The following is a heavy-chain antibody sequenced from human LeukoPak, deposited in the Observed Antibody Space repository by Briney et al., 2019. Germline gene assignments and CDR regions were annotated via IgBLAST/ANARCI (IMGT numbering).Heavy chain of an antibody. CDR2: IIPIFGTA. Sequence: ASVKVSCKASGGTFSGYAISWVRQAPGQGLEWMGGIIPIFGTANYAQKFQGRVTITADESTSTAYMELSSLRSEDTAVYSCAREGSGDTAIHFWGQGTLVTVSS. CDR1: GGTFSGYA. CDR3: AREGSGDTAIHF. J-gene: IGHJ4*02. D-gene: IGHD5-18*01. V-gene: IGHV1-69*13.